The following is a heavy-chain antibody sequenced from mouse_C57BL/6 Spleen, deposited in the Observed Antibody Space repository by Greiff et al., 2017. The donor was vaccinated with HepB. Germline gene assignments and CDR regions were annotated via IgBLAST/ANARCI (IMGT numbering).Heavy chain of an antibody. V-gene: IGHV5-16*01. J-gene: IGHJ1*03. CDR1: GFTFSDFY. CDR3: ARDDYDGDFEV. D-gene: IGHD2-3*01. Sequence: VQLKESEGGFVQPGSFMKPFCTASGFTFSDFYMAWVRQVPEKGLEWVANINYDGSSTYYLDSLKSRFIISRDNAKNILYLQMSSLKSEDTATYYCARDDYDGDFEVWGTGTTVTVSS. CDR2: INYDGSST.